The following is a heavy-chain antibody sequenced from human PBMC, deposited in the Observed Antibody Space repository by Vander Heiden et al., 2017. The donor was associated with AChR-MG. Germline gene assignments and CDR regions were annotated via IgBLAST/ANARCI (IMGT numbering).Heavy chain of an antibody. CDR3: ARGYDFWSGYPLPPHYYYYGMDV. CDR2: IIPIFGTA. J-gene: IGHJ6*02. V-gene: IGHV1-69*01. D-gene: IGHD3-3*01. CDR1: GGTFSSYA. Sequence: QVQLVQSGAEVKKPGSSVKVSCKASGGTFSSYAISWVRQAPGQGLEWMGGIIPIFGTANYAQKFQGRVTITADESTSTAYMELSSLRSEDTAVYYCARGYDFWSGYPLPPHYYYYGMDVWGQGTTVTVSS.